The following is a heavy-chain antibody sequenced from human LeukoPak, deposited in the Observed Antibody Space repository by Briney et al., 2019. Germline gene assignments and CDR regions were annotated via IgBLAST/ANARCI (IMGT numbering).Heavy chain of an antibody. Sequence: NPSETLSLTCAVYGGSFSGYYWSWIRQPPGKGLEWIGEINHSGSTNYNPSLKSRVTISVDTSKNQFSLKLSSVTAADTAVYYCARGIAAAEYWGQGTLVTVSS. J-gene: IGHJ4*02. CDR3: ARGIAAAEY. CDR2: INHSGST. CDR1: GGSFSGYY. D-gene: IGHD6-13*01. V-gene: IGHV4-34*01.